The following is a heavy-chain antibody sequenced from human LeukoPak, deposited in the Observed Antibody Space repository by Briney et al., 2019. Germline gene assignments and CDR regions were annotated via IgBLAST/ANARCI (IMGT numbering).Heavy chain of an antibody. Sequence: GGSLRLSCAASGFTFSRFGMQWVRQAPGKGLEWVAFIRYDGSDKYYADFVKGRFTISRDNSKDTLYLQMNSLRAEDTAVYYCARARYSSGWYVDYWGQGTLVTVSS. CDR1: GFTFSRFG. CDR3: ARARYSSGWYVDY. D-gene: IGHD6-19*01. V-gene: IGHV3-30*02. J-gene: IGHJ4*02. CDR2: IRYDGSDK.